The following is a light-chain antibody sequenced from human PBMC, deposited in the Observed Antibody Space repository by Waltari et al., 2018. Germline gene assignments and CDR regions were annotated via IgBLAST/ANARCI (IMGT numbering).Light chain of an antibody. CDR1: QSIGRN. Sequence: ETLMTQSLATLSVSPGERATLSCRASQSIGRNLAWYQQKPGQAPKLLIYGASTRAAGVPIRFSGSGSGTEFTLTINSLQSEDFAVYYCQRFNDWPPYTFGQGTKLELK. CDR3: QRFNDWPPYT. V-gene: IGKV3-15*01. CDR2: GAS. J-gene: IGKJ2*01.